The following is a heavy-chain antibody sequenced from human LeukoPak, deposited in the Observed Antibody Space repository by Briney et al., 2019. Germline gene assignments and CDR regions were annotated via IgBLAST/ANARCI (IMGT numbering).Heavy chain of an antibody. J-gene: IGHJ5*02. CDR2: IIPIFGTA. V-gene: IGHV1-69*05. CDR3: ASRLIAARTANWFDP. CDR1: GYTFTMYY. Sequence: GASVKVSCKASGYTFTMYYIHWVRQAPGQGLEWMGGIIPIFGTANYAQKFQGRVTITTDESTSTAYMELSSLRSEDTAVYYCASRLIAARTANWFDPWGQGTLVTVSS. D-gene: IGHD6-6*01.